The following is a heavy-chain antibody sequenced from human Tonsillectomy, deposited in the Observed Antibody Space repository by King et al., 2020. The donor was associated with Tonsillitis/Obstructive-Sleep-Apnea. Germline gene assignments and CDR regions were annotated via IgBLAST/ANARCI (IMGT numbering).Heavy chain of an antibody. CDR1: EFTFTSYP. CDR2: ISHDGSNK. V-gene: IGHV3-30*04. D-gene: IGHD3-22*01. CDR3: AREDWYYYDSSGRGDLDY. Sequence: VQLVESGGGVVQPGRSLRLSCAASEFTFTSYPMHWVRQAPGKGLEWVAVISHDGSNKYYADSVKGRFTISRDNSKDTLYLQMNSLRPEDTAVYYCAREDWYYYDSSGRGDLDYWGQGPTVTVSS. J-gene: IGHJ4*02.